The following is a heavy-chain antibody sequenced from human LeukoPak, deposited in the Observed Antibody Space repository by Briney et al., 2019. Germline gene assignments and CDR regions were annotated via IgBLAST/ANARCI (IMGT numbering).Heavy chain of an antibody. Sequence: SETLSLTCTVSGYSISSGYYWGWIRQPPGKGLEWIGSIYHSGSTYYNPSLKSRVTISVDTSKNQFSLKLSSVTAADTAVYYCARGGLGGFWSGYYRPTFDYWGQGTLVTVSS. D-gene: IGHD3-3*01. V-gene: IGHV4-38-2*02. CDR3: ARGGLGGFWSGYYRPTFDY. J-gene: IGHJ4*02. CDR1: GYSISSGYY. CDR2: IYHSGST.